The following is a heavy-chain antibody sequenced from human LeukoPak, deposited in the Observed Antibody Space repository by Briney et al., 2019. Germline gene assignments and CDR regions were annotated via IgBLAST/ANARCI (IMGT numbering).Heavy chain of an antibody. J-gene: IGHJ4*02. V-gene: IGHV4-59*01. CDR3: ARVSGYYDSSGYPYYFDY. CDR2: IYYSGST. D-gene: IGHD3-22*01. CDR1: GGSISSYY. Sequence: PSETLSLTCTVSGGSISSYYWSWIRQPPGKGLEWIGYIYYSGSTNYNPSLKSRVTISVDTSKNQFSLKLSSVTAADTAVYYCARVSGYYDSSGYPYYFDYWGQGTLVTVSS.